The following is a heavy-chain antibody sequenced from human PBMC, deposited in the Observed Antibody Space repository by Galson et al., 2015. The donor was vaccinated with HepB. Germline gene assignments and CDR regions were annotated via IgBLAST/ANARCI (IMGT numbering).Heavy chain of an antibody. V-gene: IGHV3-15*01. CDR1: GFNFGNTW. J-gene: IGHJ4*02. CDR2: LKSKTDGETT. D-gene: IGHD3-16*01. CDR3: TTDPCFGDFWSWGMF. Sequence: SLRLSCAGSGFNFGNTWMNWVRQAPGKGLEWVGRLKSKTDGETTDYALPVKGRFTLSKDDSKNILYLQMNSMKTEDTAVYYCTTDPCFGDFWSWGMFWGQGTLVSASS.